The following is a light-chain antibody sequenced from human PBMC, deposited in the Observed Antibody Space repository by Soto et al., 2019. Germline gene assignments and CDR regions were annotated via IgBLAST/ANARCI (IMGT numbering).Light chain of an antibody. CDR3: SSYTSSKTREGAYV. CDR2: EVS. J-gene: IGLJ1*01. Sequence: QSALTQPASVSGSPGQSITISCTGTSSDVGGYNYVSWYQQHPGKAPKLMIYEVSNRPSGVSTRFSGSKSGNTASLTISGIQAEDEADYYCSSYTSSKTREGAYVFGTGTKLTVL. CDR1: SSDVGGYNY. V-gene: IGLV2-14*01.